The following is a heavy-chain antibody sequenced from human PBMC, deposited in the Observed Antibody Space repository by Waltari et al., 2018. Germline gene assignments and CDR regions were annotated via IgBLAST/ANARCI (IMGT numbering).Heavy chain of an antibody. D-gene: IGHD6-13*01. J-gene: IGHJ6*03. CDR2: IYYSGRT. CDR1: GGSISSSSYY. V-gene: IGHV4-39*07. CDR3: AREGAAAGQYYYYYYMDV. Sequence: QLQLQESGPGLVKPSETLSLTCTVSGGSISSSSYYWGWIRQPPGKGLEWIGSIYYSGRTYYNPSLKSRVTISVDTSKNQFSLKLSSVTAADMAVYYCAREGAAAGQYYYYYYMDVWGKGTTVTISS.